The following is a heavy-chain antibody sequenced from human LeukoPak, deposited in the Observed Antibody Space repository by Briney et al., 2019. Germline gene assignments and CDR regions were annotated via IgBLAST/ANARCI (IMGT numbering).Heavy chain of an antibody. CDR1: GYTFTDYY. V-gene: IGHV1-2*02. D-gene: IGHD4-23*01. J-gene: IGHJ4*02. CDR2: LNPNSGDT. CDR3: AGGEYGVNSKAFDY. Sequence: ASVKVSCKASGYTFTDYYMYWVRQAPGQGLEWVGWLNPNSGDTNYAQKFQGRVTMTRDTSISTAYMELNRLRSDDTAVYYCAGGEYGVNSKAFDYWGQGTLVTVSS.